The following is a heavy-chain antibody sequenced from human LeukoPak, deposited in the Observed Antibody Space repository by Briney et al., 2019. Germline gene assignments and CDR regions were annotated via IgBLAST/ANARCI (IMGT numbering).Heavy chain of an antibody. J-gene: IGHJ4*02. V-gene: IGHV4-34*01. D-gene: IGHD6-19*01. Sequence: SETLSLTCAVYGGSFSGYYWTWIRQTPGKGLEWIGEINHSGNTNYNPSLQSRVTMSIDTSKNHFSLKLTSVTAADTATYYCARETSLAGFASGLGFNYWGQGILVTVSS. CDR3: ARETSLAGFASGLGFNY. CDR2: INHSGNT. CDR1: GGSFSGYY.